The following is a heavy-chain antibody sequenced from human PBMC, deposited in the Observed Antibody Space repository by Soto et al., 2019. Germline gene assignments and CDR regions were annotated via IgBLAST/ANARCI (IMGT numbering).Heavy chain of an antibody. V-gene: IGHV1-18*01. CDR1: GYTFTSYG. CDR2: ISAYNGNT. D-gene: IGHD1-26*01. Sequence: QVQLVQSGAEVKKPGASVKVSCKASGYTFTSYGISWVRQAPGQGLEWMGWISAYNGNTNYAQKLQGRVTMTTDTSTSSAYMELRSRRSDDTAVYYCARDHPQLEWELLPPDYWGQGTLVTVSS. CDR3: ARDHPQLEWELLPPDY. J-gene: IGHJ4*02.